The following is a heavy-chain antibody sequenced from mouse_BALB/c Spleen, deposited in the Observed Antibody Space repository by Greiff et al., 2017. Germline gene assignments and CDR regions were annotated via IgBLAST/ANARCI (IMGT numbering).Heavy chain of an antibody. J-gene: IGHJ1*01. CDR1: GFTFSDFY. CDR2: SRNKANDYTT. CDR3: ARDVKGWYFDV. V-gene: IGHV7-1*02. Sequence: EVMLVESGGGLVQPGGSLRLSCATSGFTFSDFYMEWVRQPPGKRLEWIAASRNKANDYTTEYSASVKGRFIVSRDTSQSILYLQMNALRAEDTSIYYCARDVKGWYFDVWGAGTTVTVSS.